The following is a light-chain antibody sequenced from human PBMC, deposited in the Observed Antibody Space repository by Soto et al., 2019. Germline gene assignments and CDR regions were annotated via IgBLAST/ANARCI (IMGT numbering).Light chain of an antibody. CDR1: QRVSSN. J-gene: IGKJ1*01. CDR2: GAS. V-gene: IGKV3-15*01. CDR3: QHYNNWPT. Sequence: EIVMTQSPATLSVSPKERATLSCRASQRVSSNLAWYQQRPGQAPRLLIYGASARATGIPARFSGSGSGTEFTLTISSLQSEDFAIYYCQHYNNWPTFGQGTKVDIK.